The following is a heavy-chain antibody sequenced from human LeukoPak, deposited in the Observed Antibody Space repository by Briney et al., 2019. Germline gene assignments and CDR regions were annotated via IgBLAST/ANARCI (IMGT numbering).Heavy chain of an antibody. D-gene: IGHD3-10*01. CDR3: ARRHYGSGSSYYYGMDV. V-gene: IGHV4-59*08. CDR2: IYYRGST. Sequence: PSETLSLTCTVSGGSISSYYWSWIRQPPGKGLEWIVYIYYRGSTNYNPSLKSRVTISLDTSKNQFSLTVSCVPGADTAVYYCARRHYGSGSSYYYGMDVWGQGTTVTVSS. CDR1: GGSISSYY. J-gene: IGHJ6*02.